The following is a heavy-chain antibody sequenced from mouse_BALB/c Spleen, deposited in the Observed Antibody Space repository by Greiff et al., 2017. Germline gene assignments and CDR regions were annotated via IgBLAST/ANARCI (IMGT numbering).Heavy chain of an antibody. Sequence: VQLQQSGAELVRPGSSVKISCKASGYAFSSYWMNWVKQRPGQGLEWIGQIYPGDGDTNYNGKFKGKATLTADKSSSTAYMQLSSLTSEDSAVYFCARGEGKCYYAMDYWGQGTSVTVSS. CDR3: ARGEGKCYYAMDY. D-gene: IGHD1-3*01. CDR1: GYAFSSYW. V-gene: IGHV1-80*01. J-gene: IGHJ4*01. CDR2: IYPGDGDT.